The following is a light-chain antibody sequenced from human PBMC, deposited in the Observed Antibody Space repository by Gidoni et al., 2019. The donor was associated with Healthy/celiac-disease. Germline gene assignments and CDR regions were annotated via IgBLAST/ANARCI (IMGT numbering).Light chain of an antibody. CDR3: QQYDNLPLT. V-gene: IGKV1-33*01. Sequence: DIQMTQSPSSLCASVGDRVPITCEARQDNSNNLNWYQQKPGKAPKLLIYDASNLETGVPSRFSGSGSGTDFTFTISSLQPEDIATYYCQQYDNLPLTFGGGTKVEIK. CDR2: DAS. CDR1: QDNSNN. J-gene: IGKJ4*02.